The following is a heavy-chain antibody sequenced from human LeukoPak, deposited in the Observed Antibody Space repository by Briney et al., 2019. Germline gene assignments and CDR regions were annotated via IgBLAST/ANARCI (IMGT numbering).Heavy chain of an antibody. CDR2: IKQDGHEK. CDR1: GFTLSSYW. D-gene: IGHD2-2*01. CDR3: ARDPLRDTRYFDY. Sequence: GGSLRLSCAASGFTLSSYWMTWARQASGKGLEWVATIKQDGHEKYYVDSVKGRFTISRDNAKNSLFLQVNSLRVEDTAVYYCARDPLRDTRYFDYWGQGTLVTVSS. V-gene: IGHV3-7*01. J-gene: IGHJ4*02.